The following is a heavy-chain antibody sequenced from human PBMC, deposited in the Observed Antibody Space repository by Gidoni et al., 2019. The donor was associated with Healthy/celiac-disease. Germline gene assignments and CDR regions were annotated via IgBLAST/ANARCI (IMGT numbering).Heavy chain of an antibody. CDR1: GFTFSSYG. CDR2: IWYDGSNK. CDR3: ARGIQLWLWLRGDYFDY. Sequence: QVQLVESGGGVVQPGRSLRLSCAASGFTFSSYGMHWVRQAPGKGLEWVAVIWYDGSNKYYADSVKGRFTISRDNSKNTLYLQMNSLRAEDTAVYYCARGIQLWLWLRGDYFDYWGQGTLVTVSS. D-gene: IGHD5-18*01. J-gene: IGHJ4*02. V-gene: IGHV3-33*01.